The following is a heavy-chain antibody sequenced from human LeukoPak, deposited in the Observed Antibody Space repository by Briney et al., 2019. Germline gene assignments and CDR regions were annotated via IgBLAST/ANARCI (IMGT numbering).Heavy chain of an antibody. CDR1: GAFITAYY. CDR3: ASNTGTVFDY. Sequence: SETLSLTCPVSGAFITAYYWSWIRQPPGKGLECIGYVYYSGSTEYNPSLRSRVTISLEMSKHQFSLNLTSVTAADTAVYYCASNTGTVFDYWGQGALVTVSS. D-gene: IGHD7-27*01. J-gene: IGHJ4*02. V-gene: IGHV4-59*01. CDR2: VYYSGST.